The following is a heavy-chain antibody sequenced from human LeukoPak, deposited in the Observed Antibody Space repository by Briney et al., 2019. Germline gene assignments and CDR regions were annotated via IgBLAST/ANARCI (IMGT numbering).Heavy chain of an antibody. V-gene: IGHV3-48*04. CDR1: GFTFSNYS. CDR2: ISSSSSTI. Sequence: GGSLRLSCAASGFTFSNYSMHWVRQAPGKGLEWVSYISSSSSTIYYADSVKGRFTISRDNAKNTLYLQMNSLRAEDTAVYYCAREGAAGPSDYWGQGTLVTVSS. D-gene: IGHD6-13*01. J-gene: IGHJ4*02. CDR3: AREGAAGPSDY.